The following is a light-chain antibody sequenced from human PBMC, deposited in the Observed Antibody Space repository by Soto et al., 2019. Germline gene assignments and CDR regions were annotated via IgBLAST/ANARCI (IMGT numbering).Light chain of an antibody. V-gene: IGKV3-20*01. CDR2: GAS. Sequence: EIVLTQSPGTLSLSPGERATLSCRASQSVTSNYLAWYQQKPDQAPRLLIYGASSRATGIPDRISGSGSGTDFTLTINRLECEDFAVYYCLQYGNSPLTFGRGTKVEIK. CDR3: LQYGNSPLT. J-gene: IGKJ1*01. CDR1: QSVTSNY.